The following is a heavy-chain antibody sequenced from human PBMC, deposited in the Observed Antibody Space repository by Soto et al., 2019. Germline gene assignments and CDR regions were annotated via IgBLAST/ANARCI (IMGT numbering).Heavy chain of an antibody. J-gene: IGHJ5*02. CDR2: MNPNSGNT. Sequence: QVQVVQSGAEVKKPGASVKVSCKASGYTFTSYDINWVRQATGQGLEWMGWMNPNSGNTGYAQKFQGRVTMTRNTSISTAYMELSSLRSEDTAVYYCARGPLEGSSWYNWFDPWGQGTLVTVSS. V-gene: IGHV1-8*01. D-gene: IGHD6-13*01. CDR1: GYTFTSYD. CDR3: ARGPLEGSSWYNWFDP.